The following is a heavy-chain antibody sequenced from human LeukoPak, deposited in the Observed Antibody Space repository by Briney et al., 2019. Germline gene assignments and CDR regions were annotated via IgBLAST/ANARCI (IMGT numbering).Heavy chain of an antibody. D-gene: IGHD3-22*01. J-gene: IGHJ5*02. V-gene: IGHV4-30-4*02. CDR3: ARPYYYDSRIDP. CDR2: MYYSGST. Sequence: SDTLSLTCTVSGGSISSGDYYWSWVRQPPGKGLEWIAYMYYSGSTYYNPSLKSRVTMSADTSKNQLSLKLSSVTAADTAVYYCARPYYYDSRIDPWGQGILVTVSS. CDR1: GGSISSGDYY.